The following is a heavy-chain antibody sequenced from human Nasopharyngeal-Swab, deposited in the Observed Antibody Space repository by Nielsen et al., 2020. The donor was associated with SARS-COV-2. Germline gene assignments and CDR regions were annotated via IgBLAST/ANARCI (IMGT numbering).Heavy chain of an antibody. CDR2: ISSSSSYI. Sequence: SISCTGSGWAFSSYSMNWVRQAPGKGLEWVSSISSSSSYIYYADSVKGRFTISRDNAKNSLYLQMNSLRAEDTAVYYCARVSGTQSIYYYYGMDVWGQGTTVTVSS. D-gene: IGHD1-1*01. J-gene: IGHJ6*02. CDR3: ARVSGTQSIYYYYGMDV. V-gene: IGHV3-21*01. CDR1: GWAFSSYS.